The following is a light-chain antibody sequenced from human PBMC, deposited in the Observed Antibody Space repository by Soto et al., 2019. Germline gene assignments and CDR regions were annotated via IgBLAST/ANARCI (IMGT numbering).Light chain of an antibody. CDR1: QSISSY. Sequence: DIQMTQSPSSLSASVGDRVTITCRASQSISSYLKWYQQKPGKAPKLLIYAASSLRTGVPSRFSGSGSGPDFTLTSSSLQPEDFANYYCQQSYSTLFTFGPGTKVDIK. V-gene: IGKV1-39*01. J-gene: IGKJ3*01. CDR3: QQSYSTLFT. CDR2: AAS.